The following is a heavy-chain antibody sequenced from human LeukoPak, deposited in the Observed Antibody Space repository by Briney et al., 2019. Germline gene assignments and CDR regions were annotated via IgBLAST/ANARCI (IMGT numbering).Heavy chain of an antibody. CDR1: GGSISSYF. J-gene: IGHJ5*02. CDR3: ARDRYYYCSGSYFFDP. D-gene: IGHD3-10*01. CDR2: IYTSGST. V-gene: IGHV4-4*07. Sequence: SETLSLTCTVSGGSISSYFWSWIRQPAGKGLEWIGRIYTSGSTNYNPSLKSRVTMSVDTSKNQFSLKLSSVTAADTAVYYWARDRYYYCSGSYFFDPWGQGTLGTGFS.